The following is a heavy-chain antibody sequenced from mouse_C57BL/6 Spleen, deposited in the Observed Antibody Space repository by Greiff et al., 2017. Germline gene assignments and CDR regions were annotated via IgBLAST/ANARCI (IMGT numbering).Heavy chain of an antibody. CDR3: ASYHYGSSYERYFDV. CDR1: GYTFTSYW. CDR2: IDPSDSET. J-gene: IGHJ1*03. D-gene: IGHD1-1*01. Sequence: QVQLQQPGAELVRPGSSVKLSCKASGYTFTSYWMHWVKQRPIQGLEWIGNIDPSDSETHYNQKFKDKATLTVDKSSSTAYMQLSSLTSEDSAVYYCASYHYGSSYERYFDVWGTRTTVTVSS. V-gene: IGHV1-52*01.